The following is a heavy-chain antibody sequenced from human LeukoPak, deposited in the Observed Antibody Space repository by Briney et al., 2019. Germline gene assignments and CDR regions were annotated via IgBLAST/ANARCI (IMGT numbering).Heavy chain of an antibody. CDR3: ARAIHNLTHFDS. CDR2: TYYMSKCSN. Sequence: SQTLSLTCAISGDSVSTTTVAWTWVRQSPWRGFVWPGWTYYMSKCSNEYAVSVTSRITIIPYTSKNQFSLQLNSVTPKDTAMYYCARAIHNLTHFDSWGQGTLVTVSS. D-gene: IGHD5-18*01. J-gene: IGHJ4*02. CDR1: GDSVSTTTVA. V-gene: IGHV6-1*01.